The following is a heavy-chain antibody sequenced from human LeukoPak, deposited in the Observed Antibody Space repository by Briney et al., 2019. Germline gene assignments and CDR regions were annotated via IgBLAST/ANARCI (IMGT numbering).Heavy chain of an antibody. CDR3: ARARSAVLYYYDSSGYYPFDY. V-gene: IGHV1-69*13. CDR2: ITPIFGTA. J-gene: IGHJ4*02. Sequence: ASVKVSCKASGGTFSSYAISWVRQAPGQGLEWMGGITPIFGTANYAQKFQGRVTITADESTSTAYMELSSLRSEDTAVYYCARARSAVLYYYDSSGYYPFDYWGQGTLVTVSS. CDR1: GGTFSSYA. D-gene: IGHD3-22*01.